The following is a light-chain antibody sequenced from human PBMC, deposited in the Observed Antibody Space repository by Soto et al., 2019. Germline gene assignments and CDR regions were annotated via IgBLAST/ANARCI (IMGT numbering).Light chain of an antibody. CDR2: AAS. CDR1: QGIGTY. J-gene: IGKJ5*01. Sequence: DIQLTQSPSFLSASVGDRVTITCRASQGIGTYLAWYQQKPGKAPNLLIYAASTLQSGVPSRFSGSGSGTELTLTISSLQPEDFATYSCQQLNSYTFGQGTRMEIK. V-gene: IGKV1-9*01. CDR3: QQLNSYT.